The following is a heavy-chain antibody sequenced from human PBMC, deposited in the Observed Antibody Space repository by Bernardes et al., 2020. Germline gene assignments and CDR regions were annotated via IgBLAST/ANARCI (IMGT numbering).Heavy chain of an antibody. V-gene: IGHV3-49*03. CDR1: GFTFSDLD. CDR3: ARDGYPARVINSYNHFMDF. Sequence: GGSLRLSCTGFGFTFSDLDMSWFRQAPGKGLEWVAFIKSRFYGGATEYAASVEGRFTVSRDDSNNVAYLQMDTLKTEDTGIYYCARDGYPARVINSYNHFMDFWGKGTTVTVSS. J-gene: IGHJ6*03. CDR2: IKSRFYGGAT. D-gene: IGHD2-2*03.